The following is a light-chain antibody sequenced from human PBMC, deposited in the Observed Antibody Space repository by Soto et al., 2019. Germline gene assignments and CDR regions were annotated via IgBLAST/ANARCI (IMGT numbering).Light chain of an antibody. CDR1: QSVNSNY. J-gene: IGKJ2*01. CDR2: GAS. Sequence: EIVMTQSPGTLSLSPGERATLSCRASQSVNSNYLAWYQQKPGQVPRPLIYGASIRAAGVPDRLSGSGSGTDFTLSISRLEPEDYAVYYCQQYGTSHHTFGQGNKLEIK. V-gene: IGKV3-20*01. CDR3: QQYGTSHHT.